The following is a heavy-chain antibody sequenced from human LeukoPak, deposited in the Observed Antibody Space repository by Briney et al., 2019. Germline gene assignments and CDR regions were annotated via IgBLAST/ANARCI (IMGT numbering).Heavy chain of an antibody. V-gene: IGHV1-18*01. J-gene: IGHJ4*02. CDR1: IYSFTSYG. D-gene: IGHD3-22*01. CDR3: ARGDYFESSGYSGASLFDY. Sequence: AAVKVSCKASIYSFTSYGFSWVRQAPGQGLEWMGWISIYNGNTNYAQKLQGRVTMTTDTSTTTAYMELRSLRSDDTAVYYCARGDYFESSGYSGASLFDYWGQGTLVTVSS. CDR2: ISIYNGNT.